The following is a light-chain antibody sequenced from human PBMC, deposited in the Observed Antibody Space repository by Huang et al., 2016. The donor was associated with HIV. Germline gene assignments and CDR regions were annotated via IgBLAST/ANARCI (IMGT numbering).Light chain of an antibody. Sequence: EIVMTQSPATLSVSPGERATLSCRASQSVSSNLAWYQQKPGQAPRLLIYGASTRATGIPARYSGSGSGTEFTLTISSLQSEDGAVYYCQQYNNWPPWYTFGQGTKLEIK. CDR3: QQYNNWPPWYT. J-gene: IGKJ2*01. CDR1: QSVSSN. CDR2: GAS. V-gene: IGKV3-15*01.